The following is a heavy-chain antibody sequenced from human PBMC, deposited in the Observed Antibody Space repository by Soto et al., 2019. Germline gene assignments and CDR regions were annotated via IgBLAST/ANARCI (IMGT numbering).Heavy chain of an antibody. V-gene: IGHV4-34*01. Sequence: PSETLCLTCAVYGGSFSGYYWSWIRQPPGKGLEWIGEINHSGSTNYNPSLKSRVTISVDTSKNQFSLKLSSVTAADTAVYYCARGGVYEDITIFVVVIIPIRYYFDYRGQGTLVPVSS. CDR1: GGSFSGYY. J-gene: IGHJ4*02. CDR2: INHSGST. CDR3: ARGGVYEDITIFVVVIIPIRYYFDY. D-gene: IGHD3-3*01.